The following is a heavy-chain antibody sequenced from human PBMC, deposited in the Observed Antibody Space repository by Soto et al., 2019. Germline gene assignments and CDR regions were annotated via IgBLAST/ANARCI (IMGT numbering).Heavy chain of an antibody. CDR2: IHYSGST. D-gene: IGHD3-10*01. CDR3: AREGLGYYGSITYAMDV. CDR1: GGSSSSYY. Sequence: SETLSLTCTVAGGSSSSYYWSWIRQPPGKGLEWIGYIHYSGSTNYNPSLKSRVTISVDTSKNQFSLRLSSVTAADTAVYYCAREGLGYYGSITYAMDVWGQGTTVTVSS. J-gene: IGHJ6*02. V-gene: IGHV4-59*01.